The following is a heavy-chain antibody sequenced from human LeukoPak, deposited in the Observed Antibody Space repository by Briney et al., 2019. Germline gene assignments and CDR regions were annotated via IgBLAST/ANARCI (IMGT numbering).Heavy chain of an antibody. CDR3: ARGADSSGYYSIFYFDY. Sequence: PSETLSLTCTVSGGSISSYYWNWIRQPPGKGLVWIGYIYYSGSTNYNPSLKSRVTISVDTSKNQFSLKLSSVTAADTAVYYCARGADSSGYYSIFYFDYWGQGTLVTVSS. CDR1: GGSISSYY. J-gene: IGHJ4*02. V-gene: IGHV4-59*01. CDR2: IYYSGST. D-gene: IGHD3-22*01.